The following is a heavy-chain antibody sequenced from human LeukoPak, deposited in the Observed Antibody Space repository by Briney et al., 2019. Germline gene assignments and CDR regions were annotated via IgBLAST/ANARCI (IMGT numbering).Heavy chain of an antibody. V-gene: IGHV4-34*01. CDR2: INHSGST. D-gene: IGHD3-10*01. CDR3: ARIAQIYYGSGSYYYYYGMDV. J-gene: IGHJ6*02. CDR1: GGSFSGYY. Sequence: PSETLSLTCAVHGGSFSGYYWSWIRQPPGKGLEWIGEINHSGSTNYNPSLKSRVTISVDTSKNQFSLKLSSVTAADTAVYYCARIAQIYYGSGSYYYYYGMDVWGQGTTVTVSS.